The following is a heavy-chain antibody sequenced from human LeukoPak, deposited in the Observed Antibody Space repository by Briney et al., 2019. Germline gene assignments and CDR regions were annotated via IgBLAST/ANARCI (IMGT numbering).Heavy chain of an antibody. CDR3: ARVIAAAGSYYYYYYYMDV. CDR1: GGSFSGYY. CDR2: INHSGST. Sequence: PSETLSLTCAVYGGSFSGYYWSWIRQPPGKGLEWIGEINHSGSTNYNPSLKSRVTISVDTSKNQFSLKLSSVTAADTAVYYCARVIAAAGSYYYYYYYMDVWGKGTTVTVPS. J-gene: IGHJ6*03. D-gene: IGHD6-13*01. V-gene: IGHV4-34*01.